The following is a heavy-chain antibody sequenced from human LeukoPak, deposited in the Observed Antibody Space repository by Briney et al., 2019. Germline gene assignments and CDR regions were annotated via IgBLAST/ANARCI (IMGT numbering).Heavy chain of an antibody. CDR1: GFSFSMYW. V-gene: IGHV3-7*01. CDR2: IKRDGSER. Sequence: PGGSLRLSCEASGFSFSMYWMAWVRQAPGKGLEWEANIKRDGSERHCLDSVRGRFTVSRDNAKNSLYLQLNSLRAEDTAVYFCARDTTYYESSAYYDSYDIWGQGTMVTVSS. J-gene: IGHJ3*02. CDR3: ARDTTYYESSAYYDSYDI. D-gene: IGHD3-22*01.